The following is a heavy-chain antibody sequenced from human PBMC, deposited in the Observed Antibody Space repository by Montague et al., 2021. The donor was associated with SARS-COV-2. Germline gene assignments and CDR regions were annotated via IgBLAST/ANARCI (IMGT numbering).Heavy chain of an antibody. V-gene: IGHV4-59*01. CDR1: GGSITGYY. J-gene: IGHJ3*02. Sequence: SETLSLTCTVSGGSITGYYWSWLRRSPGKGLEWIAYIYYSGAVNYNPSLGSRVTISTDTSKNQLSLKVNSVTAADTAVYYCARDHPYGGPRGAFDIWGQGTVVTVSS. D-gene: IGHD4-23*01. CDR2: IYYSGAV. CDR3: ARDHPYGGPRGAFDI.